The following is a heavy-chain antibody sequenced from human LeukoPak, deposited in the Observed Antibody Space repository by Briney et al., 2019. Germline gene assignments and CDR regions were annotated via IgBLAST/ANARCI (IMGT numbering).Heavy chain of an antibody. Sequence: SSETLSLTCTVSGGSISSSSYYWGWIRQPPGKGLEWIGSIYYSGSTYYNPSLKSRVTISVDTSKNQFSLKLSSVTAADTAVYYCARGRRPFDYWGQGTLVTVSS. CDR2: IYYSGST. CDR3: ARGRRPFDY. CDR1: GGSISSSSYY. J-gene: IGHJ4*02. V-gene: IGHV4-39*07.